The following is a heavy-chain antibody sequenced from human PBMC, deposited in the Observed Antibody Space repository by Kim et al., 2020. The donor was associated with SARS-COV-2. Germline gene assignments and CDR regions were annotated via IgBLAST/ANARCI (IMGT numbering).Heavy chain of an antibody. CDR3: ARDLYYDILTGGYYYCGIDV. D-gene: IGHD3-9*01. Sequence: SQTLSLTCAISGDSVSSNSAAWNWIRQSPSRGLEWLGRTYYRSKWYNDYAVSVKSRITINPDTSKNQFSLQLNSVTPEDTAVYYCARDLYYDILTGGYYYCGIDVWGQGTTVTVS. CDR2: TYYRSKWYN. V-gene: IGHV6-1*01. J-gene: IGHJ6*02. CDR1: GDSVSSNSAA.